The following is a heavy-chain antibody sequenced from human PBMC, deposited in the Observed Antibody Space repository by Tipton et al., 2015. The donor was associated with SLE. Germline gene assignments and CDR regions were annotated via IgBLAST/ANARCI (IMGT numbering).Heavy chain of an antibody. J-gene: IGHJ4*02. V-gene: IGHV3-23*01. CDR2: ISGSGGST. CDR1: GFTFSSYA. CDR3: ARDGGSGWDFDY. Sequence: SLRLSCAASGFTFSSYAMSWVRQAPGKGLEWVSAISGSGGSTCYADSVKGRFTISRDNSKNTLYLQMNSLRAEDTAVYYCARDGGSGWDFDYWGQGTLVTVSS. D-gene: IGHD6-19*01.